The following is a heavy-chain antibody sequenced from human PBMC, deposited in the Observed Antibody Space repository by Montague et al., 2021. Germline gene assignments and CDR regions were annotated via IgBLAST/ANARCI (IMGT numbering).Heavy chain of an antibody. J-gene: IGHJ4*02. Sequence: SETLSLTCTVSGGSISSFYWSWIRQPPEKGLELFAYIYYSGSAGGTTNYNPSLTSRVTISVDSSKNQLSPQLTSVTTADTAVYYCARGRGNSYVSFDSWGQGTLISVSS. CDR1: GGSISSFY. CDR3: ARGRGNSYVSFDS. V-gene: IGHV4-59*13. D-gene: IGHD5-18*01. CDR2: IYYSGSAGGTT.